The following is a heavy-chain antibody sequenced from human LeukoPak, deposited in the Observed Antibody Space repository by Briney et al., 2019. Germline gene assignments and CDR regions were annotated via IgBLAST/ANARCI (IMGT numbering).Heavy chain of an antibody. J-gene: IGHJ4*02. CDR3: ARTGGYDYHIDH. D-gene: IGHD5-12*01. CDR1: GVSTSSYY. V-gene: IGHV4-4*07. Sequence: SETLSLTCSVSGVSTSSYYWSWVRQTAGKGLEWIGRIYISGTTNYNPSLNSRVTMSIDTSKNQFSLKLTSVTAADTGIYYCARTGGYDYHIDHWGQGTQVTVSS. CDR2: IYISGTT.